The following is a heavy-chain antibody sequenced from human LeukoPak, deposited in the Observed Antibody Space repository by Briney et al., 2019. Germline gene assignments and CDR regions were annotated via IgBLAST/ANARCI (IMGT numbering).Heavy chain of an antibody. CDR3: AKDTAGFYYYYGMDV. V-gene: IGHV1-46*01. CDR2: INPSGGST. D-gene: IGHD5-18*01. J-gene: IGHJ6*02. CDR1: GYTFTTYY. Sequence: VASVRVSCKASGYTFTTYYMHWVRQAPGQGLEWMGIINPSGGSTTYAQKFQGRVTITRDTSTSTAYMEVSSLRSEDTAVYYCAKDTAGFYYYYGMDVWGQGTTVTVSS.